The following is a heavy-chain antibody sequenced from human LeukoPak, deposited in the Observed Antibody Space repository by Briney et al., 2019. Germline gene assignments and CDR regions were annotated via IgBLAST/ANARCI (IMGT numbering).Heavy chain of an antibody. CDR2: ISAYNGST. CDR1: GYTFTSYG. CDR3: ARWEGRYSSSWYGWFDP. J-gene: IGHJ5*02. D-gene: IGHD6-13*01. Sequence: GASVKVSCKASGYTFTSYGISWVRQAPGQGLEWMGWISAYNGSTNYAQKLQGRVTMTTDTSTSTAYMELRSLRSDDTAVYYCARWEGRYSSSWYGWFDPWGQGTLVTVSS. V-gene: IGHV1-18*01.